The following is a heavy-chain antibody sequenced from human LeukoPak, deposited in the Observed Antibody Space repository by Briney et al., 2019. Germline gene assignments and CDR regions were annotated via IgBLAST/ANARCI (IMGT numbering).Heavy chain of an antibody. CDR1: GGSISSYY. CDR2: IYYSGST. D-gene: IGHD3-3*01. Sequence: PSETLSLTCIVSGGSISSYYWSWIRQPPGKGLEWIGYIYYSGSTNYNPSLKSRVTISVDTSKNQFSLKLSSVTAADTAVYYCASTAKGFWSGYAYFDYWGQGTLVTVSS. J-gene: IGHJ4*02. V-gene: IGHV4-59*01. CDR3: ASTAKGFWSGYAYFDY.